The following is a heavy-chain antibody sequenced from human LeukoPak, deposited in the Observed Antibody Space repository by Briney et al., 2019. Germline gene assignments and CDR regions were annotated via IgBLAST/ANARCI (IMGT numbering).Heavy chain of an antibody. CDR3: ATTELLGSGSHHNDPFDI. Sequence: ASVKVSCKVYGDTLTELSMHWVRQAPGKGLEWMGGFDPQYGESIYTQKFQGRVTMTEDTSTDTAYMELSSLRSDDTAVYYCATTELLGSGSHHNDPFDIWGQGTMVTVSS. J-gene: IGHJ3*02. D-gene: IGHD3-10*01. V-gene: IGHV1-24*01. CDR2: FDPQYGES. CDR1: GDTLTELS.